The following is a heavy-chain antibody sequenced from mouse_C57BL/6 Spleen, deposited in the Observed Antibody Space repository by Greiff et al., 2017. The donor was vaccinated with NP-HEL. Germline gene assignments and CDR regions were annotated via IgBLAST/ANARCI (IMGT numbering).Heavy chain of an antibody. CDR2: IYPGGGVT. J-gene: IGHJ2*01. Sequence: QVQLQQSGAELVKPGASVKISCKASGYAFSSYWMNWVKQRPGTGLEWIGQIYPGGGVTNYNGKFKGKATLTADKYSRPAYMQLSSLTSEDSAVYFCARDYYDYSVDYWGKGTTLTVSS. V-gene: IGHV1-80*01. CDR1: GYAFSSYW. CDR3: ARDYYDYSVDY. D-gene: IGHD2-4*01.